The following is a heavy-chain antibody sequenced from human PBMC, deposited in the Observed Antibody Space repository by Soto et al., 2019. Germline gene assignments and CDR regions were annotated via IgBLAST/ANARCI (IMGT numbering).Heavy chain of an antibody. CDR1: GFTFGNNW. CDR2: INSDGSTR. CDR3: ATAEVDY. V-gene: IGHV3-74*01. Sequence: GGSLRLSCAASGFTFGNNWMHCVRQAPGKGLEWFSRINSDGSTRDYAGSVKGRFTVSRDNAKNTLYLQMNSLRADDTAVYYCATAEVDYWGPGTLVTVSS. J-gene: IGHJ4*02.